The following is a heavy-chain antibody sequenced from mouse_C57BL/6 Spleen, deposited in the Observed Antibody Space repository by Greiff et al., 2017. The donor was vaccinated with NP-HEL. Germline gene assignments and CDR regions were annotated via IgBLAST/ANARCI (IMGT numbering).Heavy chain of an antibody. CDR2: INPGSGGT. CDR1: GYAFTNYL. Sequence: VQLQQSGAELVRPGTSVKVSCKASGYAFTNYLIEWVKQRPGQGLEWIGVINPGSGGTNYNEKFKGKATLTADKSSSTAYMQLSSLTSEDSAVYFGARSRSGDDGYPMDYWGQGTSVTVSS. V-gene: IGHV1-54*01. J-gene: IGHJ4*01. D-gene: IGHD2-3*01. CDR3: ARSRSGDDGYPMDY.